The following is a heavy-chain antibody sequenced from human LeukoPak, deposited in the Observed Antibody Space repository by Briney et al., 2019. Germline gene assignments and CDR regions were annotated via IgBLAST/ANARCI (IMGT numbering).Heavy chain of an antibody. V-gene: IGHV4-30-2*01. D-gene: IGHD3-10*01. CDR3: ATRLITMVRGGIDY. Sequence: SQTLSLTCTVSGGSISSGGYYWSWIRQPPGKGLEWIGYIYHSGSTYYNPSLKSRVTISVDRSKNQFSLKLSSVTAADTAVYYCATRLITMVRGGIDYWGQGTLVTVSS. J-gene: IGHJ4*02. CDR1: GGSISSGGYY. CDR2: IYHSGST.